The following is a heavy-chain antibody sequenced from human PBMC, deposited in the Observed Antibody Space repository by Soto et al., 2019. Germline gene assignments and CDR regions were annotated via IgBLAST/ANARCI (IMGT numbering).Heavy chain of an antibody. CDR2: ISTNGAST. Sequence: GGSLRLSCSASGFPFSDFAMHWVRQAPGKGLEHVSVISTNGASTYYADSVKGRFSISRDNARDSLYLHMDSLRAEDTAVYYCARDRSLIFAIPPYGMDVWGQGTTVTVSS. V-gene: IGHV3-64*04. J-gene: IGHJ6*02. D-gene: IGHD3-3*01. CDR3: ARDRSLIFAIPPYGMDV. CDR1: GFPFSDFA.